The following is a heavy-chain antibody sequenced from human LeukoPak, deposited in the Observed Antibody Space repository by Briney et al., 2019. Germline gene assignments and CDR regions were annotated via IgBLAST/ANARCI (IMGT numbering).Heavy chain of an antibody. D-gene: IGHD1-1*01. J-gene: IGHJ5*02. CDR1: GHTFTSYD. CDR2: VNPNSGNT. CDR3: ARGRTTGTTRYWFDP. Sequence: ASVKVSCKASGHTFTSYDINWVRQATGQGLEWMGWVNPNSGNTGYAQKFQGRVTMTRNTSISTAYMELSSLRSEDTAVYYCARGRTTGTTRYWFDPWGQGTLVTVSS. V-gene: IGHV1-8*01.